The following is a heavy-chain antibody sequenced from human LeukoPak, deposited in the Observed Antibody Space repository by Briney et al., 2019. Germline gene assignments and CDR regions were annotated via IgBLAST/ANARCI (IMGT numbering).Heavy chain of an antibody. D-gene: IGHD4-23*01. CDR1: GFTFSSYA. CDR3: AKDGIRWSHFDS. CDR2: ISAGGGVT. J-gene: IGHJ4*02. V-gene: IGHV3-23*01. Sequence: TGGSLRLSCAASGFTFSSYAMSWVRQAPGKGLEWVPAISAGGGVTYYADSVEGRFTISRDDSKNTLYLQMNSLRAEDTAVYYCAKDGIRWSHFDSWGQGTLVTVSS.